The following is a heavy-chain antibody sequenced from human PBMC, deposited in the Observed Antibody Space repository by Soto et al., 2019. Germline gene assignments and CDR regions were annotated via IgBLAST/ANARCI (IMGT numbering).Heavy chain of an antibody. J-gene: IGHJ6*02. CDR1: GYTFTSYD. Sequence: QVQLVQSGAEVKKPGASVKVSCKASGYTFTSYDINWVRQATGQGLEWMGWMNPNSGNTGYAQKFQVRVTMTRNTSISTVYMELSSLRSEDTAVYYCARRGYSSSWYYYYYYGMDVWGQGTTVTVSS. V-gene: IGHV1-8*01. CDR3: ARRGYSSSWYYYYYYGMDV. D-gene: IGHD6-13*01. CDR2: MNPNSGNT.